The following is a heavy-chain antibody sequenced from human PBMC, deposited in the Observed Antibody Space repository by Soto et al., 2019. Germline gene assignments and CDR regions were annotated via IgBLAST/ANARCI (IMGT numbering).Heavy chain of an antibody. CDR1: GGSISSSSYY. V-gene: IGHV4-39*01. Sequence: TSETLSLTCTVSGGSISSSSYYWGWIRQPPGKGLEWIGSIYYSGSTYYNPSLKSRVTISVDTSKNQFSLKLSSVTAADTAVYYCARLAGGQWLVLGYFDYWGQGTLVTVSS. CDR2: IYYSGST. J-gene: IGHJ4*02. D-gene: IGHD6-19*01. CDR3: ARLAGGQWLVLGYFDY.